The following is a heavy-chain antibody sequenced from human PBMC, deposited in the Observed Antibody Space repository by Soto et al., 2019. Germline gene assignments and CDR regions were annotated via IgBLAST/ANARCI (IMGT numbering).Heavy chain of an antibody. J-gene: IGHJ3*01. Sequence: QVQLVQSGAEVKKPGSSVKVSCKASGGTFSSYTISWVRQAPGQGLEWMGRIIPILGIANYAQKFQGRVTIPADKSTSTAYMELSRLRSEDTAVYYGARDGGGDPLVWGQGTMVTVSS. CDR2: IIPILGIA. CDR3: ARDGGGDPLV. V-gene: IGHV1-69*08. CDR1: GGTFSSYT. D-gene: IGHD4-17*01.